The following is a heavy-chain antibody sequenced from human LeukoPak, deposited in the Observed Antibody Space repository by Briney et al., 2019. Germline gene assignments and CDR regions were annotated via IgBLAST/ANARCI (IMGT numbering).Heavy chain of an antibody. CDR2: ISYDGSNK. CDR1: GFTFSSYA. Sequence: GGSLRLSCAASGFTFSSYAMHWVRQAPGKVLEWVAVISYDGSNKYYADSVKGRFTISRDNSKNTLYLQMNSLRAEDTAVYYCARDQQEIDYWGQGTLVTVSS. V-gene: IGHV3-30-3*01. CDR3: ARDQQEIDY. J-gene: IGHJ4*02.